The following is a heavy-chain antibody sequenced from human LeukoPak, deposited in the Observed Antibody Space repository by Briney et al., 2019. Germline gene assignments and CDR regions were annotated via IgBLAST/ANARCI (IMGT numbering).Heavy chain of an antibody. Sequence: KPSETLSLTCAVYGGSFSGYDCSWIRQPPGKGLEWSGEINHSGSTNYNPSLKSRVTISVDTSKNQFSLKLSSVTAADTAVYYCARGRKRITIFGVVGNWFDPWGQGTLVTVSS. J-gene: IGHJ5*02. CDR3: ARGRKRITIFGVVGNWFDP. CDR2: INHSGST. CDR1: GGSFSGYD. V-gene: IGHV4-34*01. D-gene: IGHD3-3*01.